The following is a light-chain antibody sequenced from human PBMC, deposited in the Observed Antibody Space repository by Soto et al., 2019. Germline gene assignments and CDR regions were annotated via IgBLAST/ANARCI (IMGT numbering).Light chain of an antibody. CDR3: SSYTTTTRL. Sequence: HSALTQPSSVSGSPGQSITISCTGTSSDIGSNNYVSWFQQRTCKAPTLIIYEVSNRPSGVSTHFSGSKSGNTASLTISWLMPEDEAAYYCSSYTTTTRLFGGGTKLNVL. CDR2: EVS. CDR1: SSDIGSNNY. V-gene: IGLV2-14*01. J-gene: IGLJ3*02.